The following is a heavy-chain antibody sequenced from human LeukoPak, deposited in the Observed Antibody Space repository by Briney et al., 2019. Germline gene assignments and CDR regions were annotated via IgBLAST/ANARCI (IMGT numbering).Heavy chain of an antibody. J-gene: IGHJ5*02. CDR2: FYSGGNT. V-gene: IGHV3-66*01. Sequence: PGGSLRLSCAAFGFTVSSKYMSWVRQAPGKGLEWVSVFYSGGNTYYADSVKGRFTISRDNSKNTLYLQMNSLRAEDTAVYYCARDRGWFDPWGLGTLVTVSS. CDR1: GFTVSSKY. CDR3: ARDRGWFDP.